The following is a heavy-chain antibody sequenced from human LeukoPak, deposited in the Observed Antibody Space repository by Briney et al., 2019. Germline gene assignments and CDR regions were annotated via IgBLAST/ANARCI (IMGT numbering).Heavy chain of an antibody. CDR3: SRESGAFCPFGY. CDR1: GGSISNTNW. V-gene: IGHV4-4*02. D-gene: IGHD1-26*01. Sequence: SETLSLTCDASGGSISNTNWWRWVRQPPGQGLEWIGEVSLAGQTNYNPSLNGRVTMSLDESSNQLSLKLTSVTAADTAIYYCSRESGAFCPFGYWGQGTLVIVPS. J-gene: IGHJ4*02. CDR2: VSLAGQT.